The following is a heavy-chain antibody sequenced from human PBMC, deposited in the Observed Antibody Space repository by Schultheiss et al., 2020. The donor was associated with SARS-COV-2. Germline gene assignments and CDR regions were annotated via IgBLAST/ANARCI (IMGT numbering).Heavy chain of an antibody. J-gene: IGHJ4*02. CDR2: ISAYNGNT. CDR1: GYTFTSYG. Sequence: ASVKVSCKASGYTFTSYGIVWVRQAPGQGLEWMGWISAYNGNTNYAQRLQGRVTMTTDTSTSTAYMELRSLRSDDTAVYYCARDLMDSSRWYESPPPFDYWGQGTLVTVAS. CDR3: ARDLMDSSRWYESPPPFDY. V-gene: IGHV1-18*01. D-gene: IGHD6-13*01.